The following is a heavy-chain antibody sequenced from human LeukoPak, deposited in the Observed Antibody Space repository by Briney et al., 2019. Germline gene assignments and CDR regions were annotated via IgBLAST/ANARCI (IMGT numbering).Heavy chain of an antibody. D-gene: IGHD5-18*01. Sequence: ASVEVSCKASGYTFTGYYMHWVRQAPGQGLEWMGWINPNSGGTNYAQKFQGRVTMTRDTSISTAYMELSRLRSDDTAVYYCASPGYSYGPYYYYYGMDVWGQGTTVTVSS. CDR3: ASPGYSYGPYYYYYGMDV. V-gene: IGHV1-2*02. CDR1: GYTFTGYY. J-gene: IGHJ6*02. CDR2: INPNSGGT.